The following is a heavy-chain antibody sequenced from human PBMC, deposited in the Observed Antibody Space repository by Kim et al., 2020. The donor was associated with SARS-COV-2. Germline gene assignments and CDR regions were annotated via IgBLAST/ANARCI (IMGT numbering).Heavy chain of an antibody. V-gene: IGHV4-34*01. Sequence: SETLSLTCAVYGGSFSGYYWSWIRQPPGKWLEWIGEINHSGSTNYNPSLKSRVTISVDTSKNQFSLKLSSVTAADTAVYYCARGAGTSRGDHFDYWGQGTLVTVSS. CDR3: ARGAGTSRGDHFDY. CDR1: GGSFSGYY. CDR2: INHSGST. D-gene: IGHD1-7*01. J-gene: IGHJ4*02.